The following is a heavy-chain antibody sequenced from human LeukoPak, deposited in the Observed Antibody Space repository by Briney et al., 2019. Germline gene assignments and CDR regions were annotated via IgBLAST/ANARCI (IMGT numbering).Heavy chain of an antibody. CDR1: GGTFSSYA. CDR2: IIPIFGTA. D-gene: IGHD5-12*01. J-gene: IGHJ4*02. Sequence: SVKVSCKASGGTFSSYAISWVRQAPGQGLEWMGGIIPIFGTANYAQKFQGRVTITADESTSTAYMELSSLRSEDTAVYYCARTRGYSGYDYDYWGQGTLVTVSS. CDR3: ARTRGYSGYDYDY. V-gene: IGHV1-69*13.